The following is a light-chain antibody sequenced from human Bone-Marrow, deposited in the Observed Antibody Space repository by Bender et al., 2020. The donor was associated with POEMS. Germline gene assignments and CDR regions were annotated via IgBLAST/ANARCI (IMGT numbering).Light chain of an antibody. CDR1: SSDIGSYNR. CDR2: DVN. CDR3: SSYASANTVV. Sequence: QSALTQPPSVSGSPGQSVTISCTGSSSDIGSYNRVSWYQQPPGTAPKVIIFDVNSRSSGVPGRFSGTKSGNTASLTISGLQAEDEADYCCSSYASANTVVFGGGTKLTVL. J-gene: IGLJ2*01. V-gene: IGLV2-18*02.